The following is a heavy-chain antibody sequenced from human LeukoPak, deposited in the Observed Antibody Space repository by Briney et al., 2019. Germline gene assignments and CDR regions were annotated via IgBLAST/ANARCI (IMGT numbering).Heavy chain of an antibody. CDR3: AKDPELQLWIAAFFDY. CDR2: INPNSGGT. V-gene: IGHV1-2*02. D-gene: IGHD5-18*01. Sequence: ASVKVSCKASGYTFTGYYMHWVRQAPGQGLEWMGWINPNSGGTNYAQKFQGRVTMTRDTSISTAYMELSRLRSDDTAVYYCAKDPELQLWIAAFFDYWGQGTLVTVSS. CDR1: GYTFTGYY. J-gene: IGHJ4*02.